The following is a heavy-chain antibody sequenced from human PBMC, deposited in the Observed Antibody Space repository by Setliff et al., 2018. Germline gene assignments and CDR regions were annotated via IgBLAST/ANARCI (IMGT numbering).Heavy chain of an antibody. J-gene: IGHJ4*02. CDR3: ARIQLGYFDY. V-gene: IGHV3-15*07. CDR2: VKSNTDGGAI. D-gene: IGHD1-1*01. Sequence: GGSLRLSCAVSGFTFSKAWMHWVRQAPGKGLEWVGRVKSNTDGGAIDYAAPVKGRFTISRDDSKATLYLYMDSLKTEDTAVYYCARIQLGYFDYWGRGTLVTVSS. CDR1: GFTFSKAW.